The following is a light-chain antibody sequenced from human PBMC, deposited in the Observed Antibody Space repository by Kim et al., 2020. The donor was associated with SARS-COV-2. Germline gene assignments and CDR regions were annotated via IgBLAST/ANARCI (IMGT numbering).Light chain of an antibody. J-gene: IGLJ3*02. CDR3: GTWDSSLSAWV. CDR2: DSN. V-gene: IGLV1-51*01. Sequence: GQEDDIYSYGGDSNECNNYVACDRHVPGTAPKHLVYDSNKRPAGIPDRIAGAKGGAADALGITGLQTGDEGDYDCGTWDSSLSAWVFGGGTQLTVL. CDR1: DSNECNNY.